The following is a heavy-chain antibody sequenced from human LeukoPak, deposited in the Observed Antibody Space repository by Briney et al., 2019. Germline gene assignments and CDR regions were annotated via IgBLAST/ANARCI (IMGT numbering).Heavy chain of an antibody. CDR3: ARVGPHSSSWFDAFDI. V-gene: IGHV4-59*12. D-gene: IGHD6-13*01. Sequence: PSETLSLTCTVSGGSISSYYWSWIRQPPGKGLEWIGYISYSGSTNYNPTLKSRVTISVDTSKNQFSLKLSSVTAADTAVYYCARVGPHSSSWFDAFDIWGQGTMATVSS. CDR2: ISYSGST. J-gene: IGHJ3*02. CDR1: GGSISSYY.